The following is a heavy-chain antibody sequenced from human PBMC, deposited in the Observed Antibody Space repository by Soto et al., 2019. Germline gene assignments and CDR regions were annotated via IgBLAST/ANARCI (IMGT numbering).Heavy chain of an antibody. V-gene: IGHV1-18*01. CDR2: INPYISNT. D-gene: IGHD4-17*01. Sequence: ASVKVSCKASGYTFTSYGISWVRQAPGQGLEWMGWINPYISNTEYSQNFQGRVTLTADTSTSTAYMELRGLRSDDTALYYCAKDRGVYGGGHYYYGMDVWGQRTTVTVSS. J-gene: IGHJ6*02. CDR3: AKDRGVYGGGHYYYGMDV. CDR1: GYTFTSYG.